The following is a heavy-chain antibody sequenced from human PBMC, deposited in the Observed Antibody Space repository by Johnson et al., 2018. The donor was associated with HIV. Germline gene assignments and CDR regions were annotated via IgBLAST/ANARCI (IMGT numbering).Heavy chain of an antibody. CDR2: ISYGGNKQ. D-gene: IGHD3-16*02. CDR1: GFTFSGSA. CDR3: ARDFGLGDLSYGTVDAVDF. J-gene: IGHJ3*01. Sequence: QVQLVESGGGLVQPGGSLKLSCAASGFTFSGSAMHWVRQPPGKGLEWVAVISYGGNKQYYVDSVEGRFTISRDNSKDTLYLQMNNLTIEDTAVYSCARDFGLGDLSYGTVDAVDFWGPGTLVTVSS. V-gene: IGHV3-30-3*01.